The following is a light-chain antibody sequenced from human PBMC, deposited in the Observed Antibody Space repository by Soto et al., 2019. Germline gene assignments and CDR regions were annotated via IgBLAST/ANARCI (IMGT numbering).Light chain of an antibody. CDR1: SSDLGAYDY. CDR3: SSHTSGNTRV. J-gene: IGLJ1*01. CDR2: EVT. V-gene: IGLV2-14*01. Sequence: QSAPTQPASVSGSPGQSIAISCTGTSSDLGAYDYVSWYQQQPDKAPKLIIYEVTKRPSGVSNRFSGSKSGNTASLTISGLQAEDEADYYCSSHTSGNTRVFGTGTKLTVL.